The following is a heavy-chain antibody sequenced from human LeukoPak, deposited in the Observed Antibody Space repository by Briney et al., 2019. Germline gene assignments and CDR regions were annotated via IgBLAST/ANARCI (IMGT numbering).Heavy chain of an antibody. CDR2: IYSGGST. D-gene: IGHD5-18*01. CDR1: GFTFSSAW. CDR3: AKGYNYAYEY. V-gene: IGHV3-53*01. J-gene: IGHJ4*02. Sequence: GGSLRLSCAASGFTFSSAWLSWVRQAPGEGLEWVSLIYSGGSTYYAASVKGRFTISRDNSKNTLYLQMNSLRPEDTAVYYCAKGYNYAYEYWGQGTLVTVSS.